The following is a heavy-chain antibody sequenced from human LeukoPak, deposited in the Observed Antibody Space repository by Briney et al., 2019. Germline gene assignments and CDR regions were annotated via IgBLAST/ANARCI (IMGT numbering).Heavy chain of an antibody. CDR2: IYHSGST. J-gene: IGHJ4*02. Sequence: PSETLSLTCAVSGGSISSSNWWSWVRQPPGKGLEWIGEIYHSGSTNYNPSLKSRVTISVDKSKNQFSLKLSSVTAADTAVYYCAKGGYWYGSGSYYNFDYWGQGTLVTVSS. CDR3: AKGGYWYGSGSYYNFDY. CDR1: GGSISSSNW. D-gene: IGHD3-10*01. V-gene: IGHV4-4*02.